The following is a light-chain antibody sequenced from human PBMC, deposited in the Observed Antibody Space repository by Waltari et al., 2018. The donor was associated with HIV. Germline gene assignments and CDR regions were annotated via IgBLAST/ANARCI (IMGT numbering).Light chain of an antibody. J-gene: IGLJ1*01. CDR1: SSAVGSYNL. CDR2: EVS. CDR3: CSYAGSSTYV. V-gene: IGLV2-23*02. Sequence: QSALTQPASVSGSPGQSIPISCTGTSSAVGSYNLVSWYQQHPGKAPKLMIYEVSKRPSGVSNRFSGSKSGNTASLTISGLQAEDEADYYCCSYAGSSTYVFGTGTKVTVL.